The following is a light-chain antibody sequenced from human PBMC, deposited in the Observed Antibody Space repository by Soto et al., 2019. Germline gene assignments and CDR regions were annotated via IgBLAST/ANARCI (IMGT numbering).Light chain of an antibody. CDR1: SSDVGGYNY. Sequence: QSALTQPPSASGSPGQSVTISCTGTSSDVGGYNYVSWYQQHPGKAPKVMIYEVSKRPSGVPDRFSGSKSGNTASLTVSGLQAEDEADYYCSSYGGNTNLIFGGGTKLTVL. CDR3: SSYGGNTNLI. V-gene: IGLV2-8*01. J-gene: IGLJ2*01. CDR2: EVS.